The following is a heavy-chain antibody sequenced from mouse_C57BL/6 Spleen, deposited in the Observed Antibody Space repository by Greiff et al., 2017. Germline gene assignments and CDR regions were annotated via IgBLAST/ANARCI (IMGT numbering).Heavy chain of an antibody. CDR2: IDPSDSYT. CDR3: ARNDVWYFDV. Sequence: QVQLQQPGAELVMPGASVKLSCKASGYTFTSYWMHWVKQRPGQGLEWIGEIDPSDSYTNYNQKFKGKSTLTVDKSSSTAYMQLSSLTSEDSAVYYCARNDVWYFDVWGTGTTVTVSS. D-gene: IGHD2-12*01. J-gene: IGHJ1*03. CDR1: GYTFTSYW. V-gene: IGHV1-69*01.